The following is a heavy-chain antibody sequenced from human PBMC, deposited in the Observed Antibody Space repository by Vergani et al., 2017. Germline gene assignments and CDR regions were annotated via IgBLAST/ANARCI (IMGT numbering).Heavy chain of an antibody. Sequence: EVRLLESGGGLVQPGGSLRLSCAASGFTFNIYAMSWVRQSPGKGLEWVSTITYNGGRTYYADSVRGRFTISRDNSKNTLFLQLKTLRAEHTGVYYCAKDYNIMGALHYWGQGTLVAVSS. V-gene: IGHV3-23*01. CDR2: ITYNGGRT. CDR3: AKDYNIMGALHY. D-gene: IGHD5-12*01. CDR1: GFTFNIYA. J-gene: IGHJ4*02.